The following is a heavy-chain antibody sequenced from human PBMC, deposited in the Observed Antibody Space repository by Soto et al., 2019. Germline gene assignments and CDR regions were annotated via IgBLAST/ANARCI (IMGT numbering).Heavy chain of an antibody. J-gene: IGHJ4*02. CDR3: ARDPLKSTGFDY. V-gene: IGHV4-31*03. Sequence: PSETLSLTCTVSGGSISSGGYYWSWIRQHPGKGLEWIGYIYYSGSTYYNPSLKSRVTISVDTSKNQFSLKLSSVTAADTAVYYCARDPLKSTGFDYWGQGTLVTVSS. D-gene: IGHD3-9*01. CDR2: IYYSGST. CDR1: GGSISSGGYY.